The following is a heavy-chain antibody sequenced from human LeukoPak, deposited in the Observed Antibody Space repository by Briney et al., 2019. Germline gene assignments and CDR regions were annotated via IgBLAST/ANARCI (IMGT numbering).Heavy chain of an antibody. V-gene: IGHV3-23*01. J-gene: IGHJ4*02. D-gene: IGHD3-10*01. CDR1: GFTFSSYA. CDR3: AKDYYGSGSYLYFDY. Sequence: PGGSLRLSCAASGFTFSSYAMSWVRQAPGKGLEWVSAISGSGGSTYYADSVKGRFTISRDNSKNTLYLQMNSLRAEDTAVYYCAKDYYGSGSYLYFDYWGQGTLVTVSS. CDR2: ISGSGGST.